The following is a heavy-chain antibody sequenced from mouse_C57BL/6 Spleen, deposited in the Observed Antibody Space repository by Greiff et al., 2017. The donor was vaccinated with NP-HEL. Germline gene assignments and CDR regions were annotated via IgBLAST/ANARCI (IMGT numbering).Heavy chain of an antibody. D-gene: IGHD2-3*01. CDR3: VPYDGYYDWYFDV. CDR2: ISSGSSTI. V-gene: IGHV5-17*01. CDR1: GFTFSDYG. J-gene: IGHJ1*03. Sequence: EVMLVESGGGLVKPGGSLKLSCAASGFTFSDYGMHWVRQAPEKGLEWVAYISSGSSTIYYADTVKGRFTISRDNAKNTLFLQMTSLRSADTAMYYCVPYDGYYDWYFDVWGTGTTVTVSS.